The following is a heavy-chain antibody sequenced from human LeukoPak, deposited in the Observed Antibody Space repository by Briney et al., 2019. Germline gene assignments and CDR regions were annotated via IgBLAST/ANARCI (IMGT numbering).Heavy chain of an antibody. Sequence: GGSLRLSCAASGFTFSSYAMSWVRQAPGKGLEWVSAISGSGGSTYYADSVKGRFTISRDDSKNTLYLQMNSLRAEDTAVYYCAKGGAYYYDSSAYYRDWGQGTLVTVSS. J-gene: IGHJ4*02. CDR3: AKGGAYYYDSSAYYRD. V-gene: IGHV3-23*01. D-gene: IGHD3-22*01. CDR2: ISGSGGST. CDR1: GFTFSSYA.